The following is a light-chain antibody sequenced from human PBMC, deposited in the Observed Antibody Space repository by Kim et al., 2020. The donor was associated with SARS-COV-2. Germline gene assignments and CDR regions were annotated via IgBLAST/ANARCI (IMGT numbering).Light chain of an antibody. V-gene: IGLV1-44*01. CDR1: SSNSESNT. CDR2: SNN. CDR3: AAWDDSLNGPV. Sequence: GQRVTISCSGSSSNSESNTVNCDQQHPGTAPKLLIYSNNQRPSGVPDRFSGSKSGTSASLAISGLQSEDEADYYCAAWDDSLNGPVFGGGTQLTVL. J-gene: IGLJ3*02.